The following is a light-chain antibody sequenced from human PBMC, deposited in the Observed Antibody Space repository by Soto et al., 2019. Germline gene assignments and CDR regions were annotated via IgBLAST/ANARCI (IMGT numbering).Light chain of an antibody. CDR1: SGDVGRYNY. J-gene: IGLJ1*01. Sequence: QSVLTQPPSASGSPGQSVTISCTGTSGDVGRYNYVSWYQQHPGKAPKLMIFEVSKRPSGVPDRFSGSKSGNTAALTISGLQAEDEAEYFCSSYAGSYTWIFGSGTKLTVL. V-gene: IGLV2-8*01. CDR3: SSYAGSYTWI. CDR2: EVS.